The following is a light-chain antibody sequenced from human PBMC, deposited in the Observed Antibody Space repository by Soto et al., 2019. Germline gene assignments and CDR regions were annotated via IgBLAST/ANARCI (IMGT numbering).Light chain of an antibody. V-gene: IGLV2-14*01. CDR1: SSDVGGYNY. CDR2: EVT. J-gene: IGLJ1*01. CDR3: SSYTSSITYV. Sequence: QSVLTQPASVSGSPGQSITISCTGTSSDVGGYNYVSWYQQHPGKAPKLMIYEVTNRPSGVSNRFSGSKSGNTASLTISGLQADDEADYYCSSYTSSITYVFGTGPKVTVL.